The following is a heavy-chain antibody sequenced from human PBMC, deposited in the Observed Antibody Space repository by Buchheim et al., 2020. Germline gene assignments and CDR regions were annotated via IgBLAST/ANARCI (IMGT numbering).Heavy chain of an antibody. D-gene: IGHD2-15*01. Sequence: EVQLVESGGGLVQPGGSLRLSCAASGFTFSSYSMNWVRQAPGKGLEWVSYISSSSSTIYYADSVKGRFTISRDNAKNSLYLQMNSLRAEDTAVYYCARDGRGCSSGQTCYPVNWFDPWGQGTL. V-gene: IGHV3-48*01. CDR3: ARDGRGCSSGQTCYPVNWFDP. CDR2: ISSSSSTI. J-gene: IGHJ5*02. CDR1: GFTFSSYS.